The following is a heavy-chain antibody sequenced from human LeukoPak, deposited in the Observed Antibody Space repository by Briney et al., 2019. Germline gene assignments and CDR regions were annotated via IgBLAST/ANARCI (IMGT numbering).Heavy chain of an antibody. J-gene: IGHJ4*02. D-gene: IGHD5-18*01. CDR3: TTDWIQVWLGGDEAFDY. Sequence: PRPSPRPSCAASASTFSNAWMSSVRQAPGKGLEWVGRITSKTDAATTAYAAPVKGRFTISRDSSKSTLYLQMNSLKTEDTAVYYCTTDWIQVWLGGDEAFDYWGQGTLVTVSS. V-gene: IGHV3-15*01. CDR1: ASTFSNAW. CDR2: ITSKTDAATT.